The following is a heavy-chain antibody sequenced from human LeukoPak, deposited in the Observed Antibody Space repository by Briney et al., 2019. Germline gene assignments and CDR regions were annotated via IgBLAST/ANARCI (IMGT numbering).Heavy chain of an antibody. CDR2: ISGSGGST. D-gene: IGHD3-16*01. CDR1: GFTFSSYA. Sequence: GGSLRLSCAASGFTFSSYAMSWVRQAPGKGLEWVSAISGSGGSTYYADSVKGRFTISRDNSKNTLYLQMNNLRAEDTAVYYCAKDGLGGQIRDESGRAFGAKGTPSTVSS. V-gene: IGHV3-23*01. J-gene: IGHJ6*04. CDR3: AKDGLGGQIRDESGRAF.